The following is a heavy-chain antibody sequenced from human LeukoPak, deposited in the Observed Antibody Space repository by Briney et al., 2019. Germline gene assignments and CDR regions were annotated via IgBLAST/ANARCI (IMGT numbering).Heavy chain of an antibody. Sequence: GGSLRLSCAASRFTFSSYAMHWVRQTPGKGLEWVSAISGSGAKTYYADSVKGRFTVSRDNSKNTLYLQMNNLRPEDTAVYYCVKGVRITVTQIYFQHWGQGTLVTVSS. J-gene: IGHJ1*01. D-gene: IGHD4-17*01. CDR1: RFTFSSYA. CDR2: ISGSGAKT. V-gene: IGHV3-23*01. CDR3: VKGVRITVTQIYFQH.